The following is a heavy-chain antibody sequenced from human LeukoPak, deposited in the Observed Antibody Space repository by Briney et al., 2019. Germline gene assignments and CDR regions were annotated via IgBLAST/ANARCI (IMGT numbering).Heavy chain of an antibody. J-gene: IGHJ4*02. V-gene: IGHV3-23*01. Sequence: GGSLRLSCAACGFTFSSYAMSWVRQAPGKGLEWGSAISGSGGSTYYADSVKGRFTISRDNSKNTLYLQMNSLRAEDTAVYYCAKVEMQRDSRSWQNGEDYWGQGTLVTVSS. CDR1: GFTFSSYA. D-gene: IGHD6-13*01. CDR2: ISGSGGST. CDR3: AKVEMQRDSRSWQNGEDY.